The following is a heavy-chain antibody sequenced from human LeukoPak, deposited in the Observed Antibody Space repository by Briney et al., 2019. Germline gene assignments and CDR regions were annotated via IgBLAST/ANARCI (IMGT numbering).Heavy chain of an antibody. V-gene: IGHV3-74*01. CDR2: IKSDGST. CDR1: GFTFSNAW. CDR3: ARAPSEIGGYYPEYFRH. Sequence: GGSLRLSCAASGFTFSNAWMNWVRQAPGKGLVWVSRIKSDGSTNYADSVKGRFTISRDNAKNTVSLQMNSLRAEDTGVYYCARAPSEIGGYYPEYFRHWGQGTLVTVSS. J-gene: IGHJ1*01. D-gene: IGHD3-22*01.